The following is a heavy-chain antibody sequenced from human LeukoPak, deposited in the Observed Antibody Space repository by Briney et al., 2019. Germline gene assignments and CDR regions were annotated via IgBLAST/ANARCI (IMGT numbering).Heavy chain of an antibody. CDR2: ISWNSGSI. Sequence: GGSLRLSCVASGFNFNDYAMYWVRQAAGKGLEWVSGISWNSGSIGYADSVRGRFTISRDNAKNSLYLQMSSLRAEDTALYYCAKGMGSAAGGSFADYWGQGTLGTVSS. CDR1: GFNFNDYA. V-gene: IGHV3-9*01. CDR3: AKGMGSAAGGSFADY. D-gene: IGHD6-13*01. J-gene: IGHJ4*01.